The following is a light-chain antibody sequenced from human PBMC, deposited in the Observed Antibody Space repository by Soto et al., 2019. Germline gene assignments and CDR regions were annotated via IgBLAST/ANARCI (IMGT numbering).Light chain of an antibody. J-gene: IGKJ4*01. Sequence: EIVLTQSPATLSLSPGERATLSCRASQSVSSSLAWYQQRPGQAPRLLIYDASTRATGIPARFTGSGSGTDFTLTISSLEPEDFAVYYCQQRYNWPRFGGGTKVEIK. CDR1: QSVSSS. CDR3: QQRYNWPR. V-gene: IGKV3-11*01. CDR2: DAS.